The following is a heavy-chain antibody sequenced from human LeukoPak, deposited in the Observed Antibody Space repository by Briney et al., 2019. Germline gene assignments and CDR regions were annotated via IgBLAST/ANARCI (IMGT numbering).Heavy chain of an antibody. V-gene: IGHV3-23*01. CDR3: AKGQQRYCSGGSCYFDS. CDR2: ISGSGGST. D-gene: IGHD2-15*01. J-gene: IGHJ4*02. CDR1: GFTFSSYA. Sequence: GGSLRLSCAASGFTFSSYAMSWVRQAPGEGLEWVSAISGSGGSTYYADSVKGRFTISRDNSKHTLYLQMNSLRAEDTAVYYCAKGQQRYCSGGSCYFDSWGQGTLLTVSS.